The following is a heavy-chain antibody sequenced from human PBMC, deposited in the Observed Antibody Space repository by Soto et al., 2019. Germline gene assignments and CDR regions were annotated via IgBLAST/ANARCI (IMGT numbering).Heavy chain of an antibody. Sequence: SETLSLTCTVSGGFISNHYWSWIRQPPGEGLEWIGYIYYTGSTNYNPSLKSRVTMSVDTSKNQFSLNLASLTAADTAIYYCARANWYSEYWGQGTLVTVSS. D-gene: IGHD7-27*01. V-gene: IGHV4-59*11. CDR2: IYYTGST. CDR1: GGFISNHY. J-gene: IGHJ4*02. CDR3: ARANWYSEY.